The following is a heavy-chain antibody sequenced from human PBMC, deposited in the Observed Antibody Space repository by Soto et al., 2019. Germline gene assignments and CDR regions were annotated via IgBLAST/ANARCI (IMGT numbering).Heavy chain of an antibody. D-gene: IGHD2-15*01. CDR2: IGSDGRNT. CDR1: GFPFSHYA. J-gene: IGHJ6*03. Sequence: QLVESGGGLVQPGGSLRLSCAASGFPFSHYAMQWVRQAPGKGLEYVSAIGSDGRNTYYENSVRGRFTISRDNSKNTLYFQRGAMRVEDMALYYWARVGCETRSSDSLYYSTDAWEKGTTIPVSS. V-gene: IGHV3-64*01. CDR3: ARVGCETRSSDSLYYSTDA.